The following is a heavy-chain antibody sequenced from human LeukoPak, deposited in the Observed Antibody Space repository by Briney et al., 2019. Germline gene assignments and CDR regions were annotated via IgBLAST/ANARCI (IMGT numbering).Heavy chain of an antibody. V-gene: IGHV1-69*05. CDR2: IIPIFGTA. CDR3: AGTYYYDSSGYK. J-gene: IGHJ1*01. Sequence: SVKVSCKASGGTFSSYAISWVRQAPGQGLEWMGGIIPIFGTASYAQKFQGRVTITTDESTSTAYMELSSLRSEDTAVYYCAGTYYYDSSGYKWGQGTLVTVSS. D-gene: IGHD3-22*01. CDR1: GGTFSSYA.